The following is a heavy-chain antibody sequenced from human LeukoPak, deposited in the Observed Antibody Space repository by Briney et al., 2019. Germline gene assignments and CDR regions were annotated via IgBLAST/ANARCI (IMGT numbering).Heavy chain of an antibody. CDR1: GYTFTSYG. V-gene: IGHV1-18*01. J-gene: IGHJ4*02. Sequence: ASVKVSCKASGYTFTSYGISWVRQAPGQGLEWMGWISAYNGNTNYAQKLQGRVTMTTDTSTSTAYMELRSLRSDDTAVYYCARVSTYYYDSSGYYYGDYFDYWGQGTLVTVSS. CDR3: ARVSTYYYDSSGYYYGDYFDY. CDR2: ISAYNGNT. D-gene: IGHD3-22*01.